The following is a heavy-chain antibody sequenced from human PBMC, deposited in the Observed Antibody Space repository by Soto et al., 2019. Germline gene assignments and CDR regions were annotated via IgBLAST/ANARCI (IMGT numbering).Heavy chain of an antibody. CDR3: ARDGVAPCLYFDY. CDR2: ITYDGNEK. CDR1: GFTFSDYW. J-gene: IGHJ4*02. V-gene: IGHV3-7*05. Sequence: EVQLVESGGGWVQPGGCLRLSCPASGFTFSDYWMNWVRQAPGKGLEWVASITYDGNEKNWVASVKRRITISRDNAKNSLYLQMASLRAEDSAVYSCARDGVAPCLYFDYWGQGALVTVSS.